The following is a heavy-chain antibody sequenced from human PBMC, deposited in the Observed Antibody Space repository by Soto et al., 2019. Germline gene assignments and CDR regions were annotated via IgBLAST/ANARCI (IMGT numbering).Heavy chain of an antibody. J-gene: IGHJ4*02. V-gene: IGHV1-3*05. CDR3: ARDYGGRRITLFGVVSDY. CDR1: GYTFTSYA. D-gene: IGHD3-3*01. Sequence: QVQRVQSGAEEKKPGASVKVSCKASGYTFTSYAMHWVRQAPGQGLEWMGWINAGNGNTKYSQKFQGRVTITRDKSASNAYIELSSPRSEFTAVYYCARDYGGRRITLFGVVSDYWGQGTLVIVSS. CDR2: INAGNGNT.